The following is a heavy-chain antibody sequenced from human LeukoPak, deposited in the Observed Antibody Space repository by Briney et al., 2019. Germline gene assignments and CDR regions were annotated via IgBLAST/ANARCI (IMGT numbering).Heavy chain of an antibody. Sequence: GGSLRLSCAASGFTFDEYGMSWVRQAPGKGLEWVSGISGSDGSTNYADSVKGRFTISRENSKNTLYLQMNSLRAEDTAVYYCAKDSAKKYDDYWGQGTLVTVSS. V-gene: IGHV3-23*01. D-gene: IGHD2/OR15-2a*01. CDR1: GFTFDEYG. J-gene: IGHJ4*02. CDR2: ISGSDGST. CDR3: AKDSAKKYDDY.